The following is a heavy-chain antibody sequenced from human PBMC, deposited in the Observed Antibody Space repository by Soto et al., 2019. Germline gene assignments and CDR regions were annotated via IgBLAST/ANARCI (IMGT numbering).Heavy chain of an antibody. CDR2: IDNNGAS. D-gene: IGHD3-16*01. V-gene: IGHV4-30-2*01. CDR3: ARGDKNNDYYFDH. Sequence: QLQLQESGSGLVKPSQTLSLTCVVSGASISSGDYAWNWVRQPPGKGLEWLGYIDNNGASYSNPSLKSRVTISLDRSQNHFSLRLNSVTAADTALYFCARGDKNNDYYFDHWGQGTLVTVTS. CDR1: GASISSGDYA. J-gene: IGHJ4*02.